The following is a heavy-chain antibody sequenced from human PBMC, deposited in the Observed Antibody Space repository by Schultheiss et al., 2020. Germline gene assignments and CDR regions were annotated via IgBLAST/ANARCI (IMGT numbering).Heavy chain of an antibody. Sequence: SETLSLTCTVSGASISDYYWSWIRQPAGKGLEWIGRIYTSGSTNYNPSLKSRVSISVVTSKNQFSLKLSPVTAADTAVYYCARLDSSGYTIEDWGQGTLVTVSS. D-gene: IGHD3-22*01. J-gene: IGHJ4*02. CDR2: IYTSGST. CDR3: ARLDSSGYTIED. CDR1: GASISDYY. V-gene: IGHV4-4*07.